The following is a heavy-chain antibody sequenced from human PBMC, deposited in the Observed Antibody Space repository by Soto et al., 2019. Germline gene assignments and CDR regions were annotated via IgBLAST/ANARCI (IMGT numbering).Heavy chain of an antibody. V-gene: IGHV4-59*01. J-gene: IGHJ6*02. D-gene: IGHD4-17*01. CDR2: IYYSGST. CDR1: GGSISSYY. CDR3: ARDGYGDYRRYYSGMDV. Sequence: SETLSLTCTVSGGSISSYYWSRIRQPPGKGLEWIGYIYYSGSTNYNPSLKSRVTISVDTSKNQFSLKLSSVTAADTAVYYCARDGYGDYRRYYSGMDVWGQGTTVTVSS.